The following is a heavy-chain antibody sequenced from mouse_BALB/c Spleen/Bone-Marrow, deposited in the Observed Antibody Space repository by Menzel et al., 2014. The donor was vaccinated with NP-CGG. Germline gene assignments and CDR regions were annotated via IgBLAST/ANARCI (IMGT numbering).Heavy chain of an antibody. D-gene: IGHD1-1*01. CDR2: IDPANGNT. V-gene: IGHV14-3*02. CDR1: GFNIKKTY. CDR3: APYYYGSSSFAY. Sequence: VQPQQAWGELLKPGGSVKVSCTASGFNIKKTYKHWGEQRPEQGLGWVGRIDPANGNTKYDPKFQGKATITADTSSNTAYLQLSSLTSEDTAVYYCAPYYYGSSSFAYWGQGTLVTVSA. J-gene: IGHJ3*01.